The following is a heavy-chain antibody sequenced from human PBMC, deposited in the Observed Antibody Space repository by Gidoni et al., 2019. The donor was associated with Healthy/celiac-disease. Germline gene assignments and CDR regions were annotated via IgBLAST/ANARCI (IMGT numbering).Heavy chain of an antibody. CDR3: AGQRQIAAAEEVPYYYGMDV. D-gene: IGHD6-13*01. CDR1: GFTFSSYA. J-gene: IGHJ6*02. CDR2: MSGSGGST. V-gene: IGHV3-23*01. Sequence: EVQLLESGGGLVQPEGSLRLSCPAPGFTFSSYALSWVRQAPGKGLEWVSAMSGSGGSTYYADSVKGRFTISRDNAKNTLYLQMNSLRAEDKAVDYCAGQRQIAAAEEVPYYYGMDVWGQGTTVTVSS.